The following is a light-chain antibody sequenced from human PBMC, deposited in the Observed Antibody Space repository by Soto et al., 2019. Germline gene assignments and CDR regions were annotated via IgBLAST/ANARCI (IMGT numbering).Light chain of an antibody. V-gene: IGKV3-15*01. CDR3: QQYKKWPPIT. CDR1: QSVSSN. J-gene: IGKJ5*01. CDR2: GAS. Sequence: EIVMTQSPATLSVSPGERATLSCRASQSVSSNLAWYQQKPGQAPRLVIYGASTRATGIPARFSGSGSGTEFTLTISSLQSEDFAVYYCQQYKKWPPITFGQGTRLEI.